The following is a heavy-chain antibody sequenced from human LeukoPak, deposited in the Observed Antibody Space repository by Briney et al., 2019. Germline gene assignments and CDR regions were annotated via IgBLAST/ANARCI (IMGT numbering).Heavy chain of an antibody. Sequence: ASVKVSCKVSGYTLTELSMHWVRQAPGKGLEWMGGFDPEDGETIYAQKFQGRVTMTEDTSTDTAYMDLSSLRSEDTAVYYCAKRGVVIRVILVGFHKEAYYFDSWGQGALVTVSS. D-gene: IGHD3-22*01. CDR2: FDPEDGET. CDR3: AKRGVVIRVILVGFHKEAYYFDS. V-gene: IGHV1-24*01. J-gene: IGHJ4*02. CDR1: GYTLTELS.